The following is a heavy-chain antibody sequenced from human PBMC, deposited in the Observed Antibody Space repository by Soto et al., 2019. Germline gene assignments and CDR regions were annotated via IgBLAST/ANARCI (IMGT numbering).Heavy chain of an antibody. J-gene: IGHJ4*02. Sequence: SETLSLTCTVSGGSISSYYWSWIRQPPGKGLEWIGYIYYSGSTNYNPSLKSRVTISVDTSKNQFSLKLSSMTAADTAVYYCARYRREAVAGYTLDNWGQGILVTVSS. CDR2: IYYSGST. CDR3: ARYRREAVAGYTLDN. D-gene: IGHD6-13*01. V-gene: IGHV4-59*01. CDR1: GGSISSYY.